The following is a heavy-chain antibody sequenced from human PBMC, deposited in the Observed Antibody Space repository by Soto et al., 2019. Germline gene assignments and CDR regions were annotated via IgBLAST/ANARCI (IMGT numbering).Heavy chain of an antibody. V-gene: IGHV4-59*01. Sequence: QVQLQESGPGLVKPSETLSLTCTVSGGSISSYYWSWIRQPPGKGLEWIGYIYYSGSANYNPSLKSRVTISVDTSKNQFSLKLSSVTAADTAMYYCARVDYYDSSGYVDYWGQGTLVTVSS. CDR1: GGSISSYY. CDR2: IYYSGSA. CDR3: ARVDYYDSSGYVDY. J-gene: IGHJ4*02. D-gene: IGHD3-22*01.